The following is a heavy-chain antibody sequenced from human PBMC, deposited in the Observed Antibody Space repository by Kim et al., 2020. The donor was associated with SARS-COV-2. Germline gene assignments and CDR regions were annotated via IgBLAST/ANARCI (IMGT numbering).Heavy chain of an antibody. CDR3: ARDGTQVYYSSGQDNTWGGAFDI. CDR1: GFTFSSYA. CDR2: ISYDGSNK. V-gene: IGHV3-30*04. D-gene: IGHD3-22*01. J-gene: IGHJ3*02. Sequence: GGSLRLSCAASGFTFSSYAMHWVRQAPGKGLEWVAVISYDGSNKYYADSVKGRFTISRDNSKNTLYLQMNSLRAEDTAVYYCARDGTQVYYSSGQDNTWGGAFDIWGQGTMVTVSS.